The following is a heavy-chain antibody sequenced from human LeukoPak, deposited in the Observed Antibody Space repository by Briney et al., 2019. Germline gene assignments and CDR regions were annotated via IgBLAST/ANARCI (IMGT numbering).Heavy chain of an antibody. V-gene: IGHV3-66*01. Sequence: GGSLRLSCSASGFTGRGNYMTWVRQAPGEGLEWVSVIYSGGSTYYADFVKGRFTISRDSSKNTLYLQMNSLRVEDTAVYYCAREFRLGGRWGQGTLVTVSS. CDR3: AREFRLGGR. CDR2: IYSGGST. CDR1: GFTGRGNY. J-gene: IGHJ4*02. D-gene: IGHD4-23*01.